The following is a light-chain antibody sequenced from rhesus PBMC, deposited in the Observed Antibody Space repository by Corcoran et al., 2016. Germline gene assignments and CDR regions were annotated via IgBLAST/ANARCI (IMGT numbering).Light chain of an antibody. Sequence: DIQMTQSPSSLSASVGDRVTITCQASQGISNWLAWYQQKPGKAPKLLIYAASSLQSGVPSRFSGSGSWTEFTLTISSLQPEDFATYYCQQHNSNPYSFGQVTKVEIK. V-gene: IGKV1-33*02. J-gene: IGKJ2*01. CDR1: QGISNW. CDR2: AAS. CDR3: QQHNSNPYS.